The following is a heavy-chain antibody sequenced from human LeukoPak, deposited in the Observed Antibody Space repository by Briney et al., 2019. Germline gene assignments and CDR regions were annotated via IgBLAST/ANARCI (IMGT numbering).Heavy chain of an antibody. J-gene: IGHJ4*02. CDR3: ARDEDHYFDY. Sequence: KTGRSLRLSCAASGFTFSTYAMHWVRQAPGKGLEWVAIISSDENTKYYADSVRGRFTVSRDNSKNTVYLQMNSLRAEDTAVYYCARDEDHYFDYWGQGTLVTVSS. CDR1: GFTFSTYA. V-gene: IGHV3-30*04. CDR2: ISSDENTK.